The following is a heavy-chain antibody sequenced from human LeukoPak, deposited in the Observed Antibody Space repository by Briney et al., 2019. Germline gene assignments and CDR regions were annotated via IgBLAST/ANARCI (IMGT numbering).Heavy chain of an antibody. CDR2: INHSGST. D-gene: IGHD1-14*01. V-gene: IGHV4-38-2*02. J-gene: IGHJ4*02. CDR1: GYSISSGYY. Sequence: SETLSLTCTVSGYSISSGYYWGWIRQPPGKGLEWIGEINHSGSTNYNPSLKSRVTISVGTSKNQFSLKLSPVTAADTAVYYCARRHNVGFDYWGQGTLVTVSS. CDR3: ARRHNVGFDY.